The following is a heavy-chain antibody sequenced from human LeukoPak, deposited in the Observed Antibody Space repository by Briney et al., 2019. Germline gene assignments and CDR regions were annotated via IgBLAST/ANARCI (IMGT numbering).Heavy chain of an antibody. V-gene: IGHV1-69*05. J-gene: IGHJ4*02. CDR2: IIPIFGTA. D-gene: IGHD6-19*01. Sequence: SVKVSCRASGGTFSSYAISWVRQAPGQGLEWMGGIIPIFGTANYAQKFQGRVTITTGESTSTAYMELSSLRSEDTAVYYCARGERHSVAEFDYWGQGTLVTVSS. CDR1: GGTFSSYA. CDR3: ARGERHSVAEFDY.